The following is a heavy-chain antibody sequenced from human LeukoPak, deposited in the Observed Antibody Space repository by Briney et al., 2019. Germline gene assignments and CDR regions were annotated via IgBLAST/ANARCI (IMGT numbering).Heavy chain of an antibody. Sequence: ASVKVSCKASGGTFSSYAISWVRQAPGQGLEWMGGIIPIFGTANYAQKFQDRVTITADESTSTAYMELSSLRSEDTAVYYCARGREAWIQLWAPLDLWGQGTLVTVSS. D-gene: IGHD5-18*01. V-gene: IGHV1-69*13. CDR3: ARGREAWIQLWAPLDL. CDR1: GGTFSSYA. CDR2: IIPIFGTA. J-gene: IGHJ4*02.